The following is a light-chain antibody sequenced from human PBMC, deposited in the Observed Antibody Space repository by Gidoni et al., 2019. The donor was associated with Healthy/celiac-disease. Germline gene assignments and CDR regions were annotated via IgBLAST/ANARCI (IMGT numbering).Light chain of an antibody. V-gene: IGKV1-13*02. CDR3: QQCNSYPLFT. CDR1: QGISSA. J-gene: IGKJ3*01. Sequence: AIQLTQSPSSLSASVGDRVTITCRASQGISSALAWYQQKPGKAPKLLIYDASSLESGVPSRFSGSGSGTDFTLTISSLQPEDFATYYCQQCNSYPLFTFGPGTKVDI. CDR2: DAS.